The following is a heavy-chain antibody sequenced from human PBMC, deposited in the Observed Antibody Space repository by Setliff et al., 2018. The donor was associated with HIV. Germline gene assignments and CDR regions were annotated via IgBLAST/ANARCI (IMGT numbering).Heavy chain of an antibody. Sequence: PGGSLRLSCVASGFSFSNYNMNWVRQAPGKGLEWVASISGSGDSIYYAGSVEGRFTISRDSAKHSLFLQMSSLRVEDTAVYFCARDGRSGIVAGGTSYYFFYMDVWGNGTTVTVS. CDR1: GFSFSNYN. D-gene: IGHD3-10*01. V-gene: IGHV3-21*06. CDR2: ISGSGDSI. J-gene: IGHJ6*03. CDR3: ARDGRSGIVAGGTSYYFFYMDV.